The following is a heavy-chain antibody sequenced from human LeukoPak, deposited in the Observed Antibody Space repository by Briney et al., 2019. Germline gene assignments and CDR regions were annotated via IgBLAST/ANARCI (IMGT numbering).Heavy chain of an antibody. Sequence: GGSLRLSCAASGFTFSSYAMSWVRQAPGKGLEWVSDMSGRGDNTYYAGSVKGRFTISRDNSKNTLYLQMNNLRAEDTAVYYCATVRANYYYYMHVWGKGTTVTVSS. J-gene: IGHJ6*03. CDR3: ATVRANYYYYMHV. V-gene: IGHV3-23*01. CDR2: MSGRGDNT. CDR1: GFTFSSYA.